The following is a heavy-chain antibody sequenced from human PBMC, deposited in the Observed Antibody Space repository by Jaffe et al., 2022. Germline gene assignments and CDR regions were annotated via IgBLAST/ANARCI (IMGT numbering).Heavy chain of an antibody. CDR2: IYWDDDK. CDR3: AHRLGGSGWQVMAFDH. D-gene: IGHD6-19*01. J-gene: IGHJ4*02. Sequence: QITLKESGPTLVKPTQTLTLTCTFSGFSLSTSGVGVGWIRQPPGKALEWLTLIYWDDDKRYSPSLESRLTITKDSSKNQVVLTMTNMDPVDTATYYCAHRLGGSGWQVMAFDHWGQGILVTVSS. CDR1: GFSLSTSGVG. V-gene: IGHV2-5*02.